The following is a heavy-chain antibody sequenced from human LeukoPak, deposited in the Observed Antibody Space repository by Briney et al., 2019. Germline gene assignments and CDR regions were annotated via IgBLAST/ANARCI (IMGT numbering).Heavy chain of an antibody. CDR2: ISAYNGNT. D-gene: IGHD3-3*01. CDR1: GYTFTSYG. J-gene: IGHJ5*02. Sequence: ASVKVSCKASGYTFTSYGISWVRQAPGQGLEWMGWISAYNGNTNYAQKLQGRVTMTTDTSTSTAYMELRSLRSDDTAVYYCARTGPLRFLEWRYNWFDPWGQGTLVTVSS. V-gene: IGHV1-18*01. CDR3: ARTGPLRFLEWRYNWFDP.